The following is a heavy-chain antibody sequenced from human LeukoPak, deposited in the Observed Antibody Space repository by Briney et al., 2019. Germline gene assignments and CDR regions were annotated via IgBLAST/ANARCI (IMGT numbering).Heavy chain of an antibody. V-gene: IGHV1-69*05. Sequence: ASVKVSCKASGGTSSSYAISWVRQAPGQGLEWMGGIIPIFGTANYAQKFQGRVTITTDESTSTAYMELSSLRSEDTAVYYCARVLNPRTYNWFDPWGQGTLDTVSS. D-gene: IGHD3-9*01. CDR3: ARVLNPRTYNWFDP. CDR1: GGTSSSYA. CDR2: IIPIFGTA. J-gene: IGHJ5*02.